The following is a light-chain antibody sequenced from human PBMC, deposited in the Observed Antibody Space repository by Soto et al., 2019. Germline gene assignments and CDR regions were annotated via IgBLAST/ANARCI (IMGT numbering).Light chain of an antibody. Sequence: EIVLTQSPATLSLSPGERATLSCRASQSVSSFLAWYQQKPGQAPRLLIYDASSRATGIPARFSGSGSGTDFTLTISRLEPEDFAVYYCQQRSNWPPWTFGHGTKVEIK. CDR1: QSVSSF. J-gene: IGKJ1*01. CDR3: QQRSNWPPWT. V-gene: IGKV3-11*01. CDR2: DAS.